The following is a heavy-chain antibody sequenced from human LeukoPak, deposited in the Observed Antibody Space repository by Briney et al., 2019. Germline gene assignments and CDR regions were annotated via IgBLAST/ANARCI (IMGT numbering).Heavy chain of an antibody. J-gene: IGHJ4*02. V-gene: IGHV4-34*01. D-gene: IGHD3-10*01. CDR1: GGSFSGYY. Sequence: SETLSLTCAVYGGSFSGYYWSWIRQPPGKGLERIGEINHSGSTNYNPSLKSRVTISVDTSKNQFSLKLSSVTAADTAVYYCARGGLIYGSGSYYFDYWGQGTLVTVSS. CDR3: ARGGLIYGSGSYYFDY. CDR2: INHSGST.